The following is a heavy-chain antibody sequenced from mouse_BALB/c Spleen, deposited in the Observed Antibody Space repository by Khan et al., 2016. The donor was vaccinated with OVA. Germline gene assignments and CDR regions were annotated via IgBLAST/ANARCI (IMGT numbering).Heavy chain of an antibody. D-gene: IGHD2-3*01. CDR3: ARHGYSPWFAY. J-gene: IGHJ3*01. CDR1: GFNIKDYY. CDR2: IDPESGNT. V-gene: IGHV14-1*02. Sequence: VQLKQSGAALVRPGALVNLSCKASGFNIKDYYMNWVKQRPEQGLEWIGWIDPESGNTIYDPKFQGKASISSDTSSNTAYLQLSSLTSEDTAVYYWARHGYSPWFAYWGQGTLVTVSA.